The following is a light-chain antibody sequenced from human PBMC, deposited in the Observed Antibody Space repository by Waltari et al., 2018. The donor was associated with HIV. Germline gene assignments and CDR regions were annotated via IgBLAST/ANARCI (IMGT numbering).Light chain of an antibody. CDR3: QHYNNWPWT. J-gene: IGKJ1*01. V-gene: IGKV3-15*01. CDR1: QSVSSN. Sequence: EKVMTQSPATLSVSPGERATLSCRASQSVSSNLAWSQQKPGQAPRLLIYGAFTRATGIPARFSASGSGTEFTLTISSLQSEDFAVYYCQHYNNWPWTFGQGTKVATK. CDR2: GAF.